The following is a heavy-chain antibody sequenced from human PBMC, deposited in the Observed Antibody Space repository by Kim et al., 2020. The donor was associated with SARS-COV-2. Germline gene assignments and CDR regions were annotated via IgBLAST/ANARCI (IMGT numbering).Heavy chain of an antibody. Sequence: ASVKVSCKASGYTFTDYGISWVRQAPGQGLEWMAWIGVYKGNINIAQKFQGRVTMTTDTSSSTTYLELRSLRTDDTAIYYCARDCGDTNCPFDYWGQGTLVSVSS. CDR3: ARDCGDTNCPFDY. CDR1: GYTFTDYG. V-gene: IGHV1-18*04. J-gene: IGHJ4*02. D-gene: IGHD2-21*01. CDR2: IGVYKGNI.